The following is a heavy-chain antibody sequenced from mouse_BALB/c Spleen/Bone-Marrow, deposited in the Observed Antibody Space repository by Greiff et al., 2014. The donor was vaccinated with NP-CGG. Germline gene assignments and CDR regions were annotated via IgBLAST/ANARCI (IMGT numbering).Heavy chain of an antibody. Sequence: VQLQQSGAELMKPGASVKISCKATGYTFSSYWIEWIKQRPGHGLEWIGEILPGGGSTNYNEKFKGKATFTADTSSNTAYMQLSSLTSEDSAVYYCARGAWFAYWGQGTLVTVSA. CDR1: GYTFSSYW. J-gene: IGHJ3*01. CDR3: ARGAWFAY. V-gene: IGHV1-9*01. CDR2: ILPGGGST.